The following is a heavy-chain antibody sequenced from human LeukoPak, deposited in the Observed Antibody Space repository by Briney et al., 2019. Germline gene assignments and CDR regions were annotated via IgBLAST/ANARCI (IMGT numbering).Heavy chain of an antibody. CDR2: IYYSGST. CDR3: ARDSGGTVYYYMDV. D-gene: IGHD3-10*01. J-gene: IGHJ6*03. CDR1: GGSISSYY. V-gene: IGHV4-59*01. Sequence: NPSETLSLTCTVSGGSISSYYWSWVRQPPGKGLEWLGFIYYSGSTNYNPSLKSRVTISVDTSKNQFSLKLSSVTAADTAVYYCARDSGGTVYYYMDVWGKGTTVTVSS.